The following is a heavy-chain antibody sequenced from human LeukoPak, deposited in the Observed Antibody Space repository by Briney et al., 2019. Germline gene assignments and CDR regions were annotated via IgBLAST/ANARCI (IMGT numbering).Heavy chain of an antibody. Sequence: SETLSLTCTVSGGAISSSSYYWGLIRQPPGKGLEWIGSIYYSGSTYYNPSLKSRVTISVDTSKNQFSLKLSSVTAADTAVYYCARGGYSYVNYFDYWGQGTLVTVSS. CDR1: GGAISSSSYY. CDR3: ARGGYSYVNYFDY. J-gene: IGHJ4*02. V-gene: IGHV4-39*07. D-gene: IGHD5-18*01. CDR2: IYYSGST.